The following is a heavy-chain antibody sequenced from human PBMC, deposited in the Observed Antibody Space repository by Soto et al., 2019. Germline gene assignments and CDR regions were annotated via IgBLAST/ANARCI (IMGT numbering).Heavy chain of an antibody. CDR2: ISYDGSNK. Sequence: QVQLVESGGGVVQPGRSLRLSCAASGFTFSSYGMHWVRQAPSKGLEWVAVISYDGSNKYYADSVKGRFTISRDNSKNTLYLQMNSLRAEDTAVYYCAKGYGMILRPYYFDYWGQGTLVTVSS. CDR3: AKGYGMILRPYYFDY. D-gene: IGHD2-8*01. CDR1: GFTFSSYG. J-gene: IGHJ4*02. V-gene: IGHV3-30*18.